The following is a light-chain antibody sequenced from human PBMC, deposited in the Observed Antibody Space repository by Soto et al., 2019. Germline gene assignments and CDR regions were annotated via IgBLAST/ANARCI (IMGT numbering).Light chain of an antibody. V-gene: IGKV3-11*01. CDR1: QSVGSY. CDR3: QQRHNWPIT. J-gene: IGKJ5*01. CDR2: HAS. Sequence: ILLTQSPATLSLSPGERATLSCRASQSVGSYLAWYQQKPGQAPRLLIYHASNRATGIPARFSGSGSGTDFTLTISGLEPADLAVYYCQQRHNWPITFGQGTRLEIK.